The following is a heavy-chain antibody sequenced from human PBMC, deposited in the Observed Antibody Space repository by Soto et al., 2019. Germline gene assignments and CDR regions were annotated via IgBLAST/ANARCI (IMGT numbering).Heavy chain of an antibody. V-gene: IGHV1-8*01. CDR1: EYTFTSYD. J-gene: IGHJ6*02. CDR3: ARGRAAAAPFDYYSDAMDV. CDR2: MSPNSGST. D-gene: IGHD6-13*01. Sequence: QVQLVQSGAEVKKPGASVRVSCKASEYTFTSYDINWVRQATGQGLEWMGWMSPNSGSTGYAQKFQGRVTMARDTSVSTAYMELSSLRSEDTAVYYCARGRAAAAPFDYYSDAMDVWGQGTTVTVSS.